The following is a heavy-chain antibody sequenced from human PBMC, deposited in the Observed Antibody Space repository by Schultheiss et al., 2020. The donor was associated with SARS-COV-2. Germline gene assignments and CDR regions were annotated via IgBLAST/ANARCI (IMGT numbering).Heavy chain of an antibody. J-gene: IGHJ5*02. CDR2: ISGSGGST. CDR3: AKDQRLDWFDP. Sequence: VGSLRLSCAASGFTFSNYAMSWVRQAPGKGLEWVSAISGSGGSTYYADSVKGRFTISRDNSKNTLYLQMNSLRAEDTAVYYCAKDQRLDWFDPWGQGTLVTVSS. CDR1: GFTFSNYA. V-gene: IGHV3-23*01.